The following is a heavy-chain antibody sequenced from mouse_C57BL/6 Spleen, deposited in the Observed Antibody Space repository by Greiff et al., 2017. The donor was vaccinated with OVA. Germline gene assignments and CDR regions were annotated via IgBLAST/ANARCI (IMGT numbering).Heavy chain of an antibody. CDR3: TREGIPLYYFDY. CDR1: GYTFTDYE. V-gene: IGHV1-15*01. J-gene: IGHJ2*01. Sequence: VKLMESGAELVRPGASVTLSCKASGYTFTDYEMHWVKQTPVHGLEWIGAIDPETGGTAYNQKFKGKAILTADKSSSTAYMELRSLTSEDSAVYYCTREGIPLYYFDYWGQGTTLTVSS. D-gene: IGHD5-2*01. CDR2: IDPETGGT.